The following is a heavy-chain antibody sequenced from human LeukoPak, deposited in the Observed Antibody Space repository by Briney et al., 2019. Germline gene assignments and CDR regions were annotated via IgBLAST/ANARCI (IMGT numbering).Heavy chain of an antibody. Sequence: SQTLSLTCAISGDSVSSSSAAWNWIRQSLSRGLEWLGRTYYRSKWYNDYAVSVKSRITINPDTSKNQFSLQLNSVTPEDTAVYYCAREKAHYYDSSGYYSNWFDPWGQGTLVTVSS. V-gene: IGHV6-1*01. D-gene: IGHD3-22*01. J-gene: IGHJ5*02. CDR2: TYYRSKWYN. CDR1: GDSVSSSSAA. CDR3: AREKAHYYDSSGYYSNWFDP.